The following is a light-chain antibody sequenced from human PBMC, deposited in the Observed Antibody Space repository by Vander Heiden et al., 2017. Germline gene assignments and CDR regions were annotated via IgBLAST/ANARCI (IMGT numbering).Light chain of an antibody. CDR2: EVN. Sequence: NFMLTQPHSVSESPGKTVTSSCTRNSGSIASNYLQWYQQRPCSSPTTVSSEVNQRPSGVPDRFSDSIASSSNSASLTISGLKTEDEADYYCQYYDSSNLNVVFGGGTKLTVL. V-gene: IGLV6-57*01. CDR1: SGSIASNY. CDR3: QYYDSSNLNVV. J-gene: IGLJ2*01.